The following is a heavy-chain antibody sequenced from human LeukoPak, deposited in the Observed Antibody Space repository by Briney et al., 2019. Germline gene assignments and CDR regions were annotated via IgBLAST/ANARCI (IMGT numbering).Heavy chain of an antibody. V-gene: IGHV1-18*01. Sequence: GASVTVSCKASGYSFTSYGISWVRQAPGQGLEWMGWISCYNGNTKYAQKLQGRVTVTTDTSTSTAYMELRSLRSDDTAVYYCARAPEGILSGYLYFDYWGQGTLVTVSS. CDR3: ARAPEGILSGYLYFDY. D-gene: IGHD3-9*01. CDR1: GYSFTSYG. CDR2: ISCYNGNT. J-gene: IGHJ4*02.